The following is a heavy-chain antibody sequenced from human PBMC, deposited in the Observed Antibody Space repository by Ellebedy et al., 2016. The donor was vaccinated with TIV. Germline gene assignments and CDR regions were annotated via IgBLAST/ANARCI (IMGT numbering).Heavy chain of an antibody. Sequence: MPSETLSLTCAVSGASITSHNYVWDWIRQSPGKGPEWIGTLYSNGTTDYNPSLRTRATISRDTANNKFSLKLRSLTAADTAVFYCARRLTAFVDPYWYFDLWGRGTRVTVSS. J-gene: IGHJ2*01. CDR1: GASITSHNYV. D-gene: IGHD2-21*02. V-gene: IGHV4-39*07. CDR2: LYSNGTT. CDR3: ARRLTAFVDPYWYFDL.